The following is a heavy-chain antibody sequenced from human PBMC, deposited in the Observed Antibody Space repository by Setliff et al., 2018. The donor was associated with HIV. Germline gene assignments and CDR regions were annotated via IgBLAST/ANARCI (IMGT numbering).Heavy chain of an antibody. V-gene: IGHV3-9*01. CDR2: ISWNSLNI. Sequence: GGSLRLSCAASGFTFDDFAMHWVRQAPGKGLEWVSGISWNSLNIGYADSVKGRFTISRDNAKSSLYLQMNSLRPEDTALYYCVKTQASGWYLNYFKSWGQGTLVTVSS. D-gene: IGHD6-19*01. CDR1: GFTFDDFA. CDR3: VKTQASGWYLNYFKS. J-gene: IGHJ4*02.